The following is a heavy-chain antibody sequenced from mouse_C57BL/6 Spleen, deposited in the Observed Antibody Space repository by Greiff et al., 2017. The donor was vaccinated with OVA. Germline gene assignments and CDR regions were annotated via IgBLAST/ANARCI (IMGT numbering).Heavy chain of an antibody. D-gene: IGHD1-1*01. Sequence: QVQLQQSGAELVRPGASVTLSCKASGYTFTDYEMHWVKQTPVHGLEWIGAIDPGTGGTAYNQKFKGKAILTADKSSSTAYMELRSLTSEDSAVYYCTRYYGSSLDYWGQGTTLTVSS. CDR3: TRYYGSSLDY. CDR1: GYTFTDYE. V-gene: IGHV1-15*01. CDR2: IDPGTGGT. J-gene: IGHJ2*01.